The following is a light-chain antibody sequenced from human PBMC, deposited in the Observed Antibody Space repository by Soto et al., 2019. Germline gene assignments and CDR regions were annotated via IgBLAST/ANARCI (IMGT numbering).Light chain of an antibody. CDR1: SSYVGGYNY. Sequence: QSVLTQPASVFGSPGQSITISCTGTSSYVGGYNYVSWYQHHPGKAPKLLIYEVSNRPSGVSNRFSASKSANTASLTISGLQSEDEADYYCSSYTNSRKVFXTGTKVTVL. CDR2: EVS. J-gene: IGLJ1*01. CDR3: SSYTNSRKV. V-gene: IGLV2-14*01.